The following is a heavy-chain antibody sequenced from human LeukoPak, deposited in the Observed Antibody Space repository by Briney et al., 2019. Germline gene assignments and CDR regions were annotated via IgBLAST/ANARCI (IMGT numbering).Heavy chain of an antibody. CDR3: ASTNYYYGSGSYLYYYYYGMDV. V-gene: IGHV1-69*15. Sequence: SVKVSCKASGGTFSSYAISWVRQAPGQGLEWMGRIIPIFGIANYAQKFQGRVTITADESTSTAYMELSSLRSEDTAVYYCASTNYYYGSGSYLYYYYYGMDVWGQGTTVTVSS. J-gene: IGHJ6*02. CDR2: IIPIFGIA. D-gene: IGHD3-10*01. CDR1: GGTFSSYA.